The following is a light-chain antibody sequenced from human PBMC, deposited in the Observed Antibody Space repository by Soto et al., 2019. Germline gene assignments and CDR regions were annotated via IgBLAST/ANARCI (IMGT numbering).Light chain of an antibody. J-gene: IGKJ5*01. CDR2: GAS. CDR3: QQYHNWPPIT. V-gene: IGKV3D-15*01. Sequence: EIVMTQSPVTLSVSPGGRATLSCSSSQFVSSNLAWYQQKPGQAPRLLIYGASTRATGIPARFSGSGSGTEFTLTISNLQSEDFAVYFCQQYHNWPPITFGQGTRLEIK. CDR1: QFVSSN.